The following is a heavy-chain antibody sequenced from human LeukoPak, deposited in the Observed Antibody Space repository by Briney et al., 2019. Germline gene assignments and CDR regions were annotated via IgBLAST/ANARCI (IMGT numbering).Heavy chain of an antibody. V-gene: IGHV4-4*07. D-gene: IGHD5-18*01. CDR2: IYTSGST. CDR1: GGSISSYY. Sequence: SETLSLTCTVSGGSISSYYWSWIRQPAGKGLEGIGRIYTSGSTNYNPSLKSRVTMSVDSSKNQFSLKLSSVTAADTAVYYCARDSSVRGYSLYYFDYWGQGTLVTVSS. CDR3: ARDSSVRGYSLYYFDY. J-gene: IGHJ4*02.